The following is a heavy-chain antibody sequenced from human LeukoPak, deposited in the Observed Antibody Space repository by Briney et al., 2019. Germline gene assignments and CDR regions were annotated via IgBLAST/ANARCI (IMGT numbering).Heavy chain of an antibody. J-gene: IGHJ6*02. D-gene: IGHD2/OR15-2a*01. CDR2: FDPEDGQK. CDR1: GYSATQLS. CDR3: ATTFRATDDDYYGMDV. V-gene: IGHV1-24*01. Sequence: ASVKVSCKVSGYSATQLSMHWVRQIPGKGLEWMGGFDPEDGQKIYAQKFQGRVTMTDCTSTDTAYIEVSGLRSDVTAVYFCATTFRATDDDYYGMDVWGQGTTVTVSS.